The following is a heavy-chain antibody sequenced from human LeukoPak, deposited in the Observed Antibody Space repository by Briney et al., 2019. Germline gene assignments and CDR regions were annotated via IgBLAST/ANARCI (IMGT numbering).Heavy chain of an antibody. CDR1: GGSVSGYY. CDR2: VYYSGST. D-gene: IGHD2-15*01. CDR3: ARIHRYCSGGACYVLDN. V-gene: IGHV4-59*02. J-gene: IGHJ4*02. Sequence: SETLSLTCVVSGGSVSGYYWGWIRQPPGRGLEWIGYVYYSGSTNYNPSFKSRITISVDTSRSRFSLQLSSVTAADTAVYDCARIHRYCSGGACYVLDNWGQGTLVAVSS.